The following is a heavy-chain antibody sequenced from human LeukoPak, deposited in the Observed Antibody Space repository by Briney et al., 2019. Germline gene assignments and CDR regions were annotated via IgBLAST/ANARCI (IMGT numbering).Heavy chain of an antibody. CDR1: GGSISGYF. Sequence: SETLSLTCTVSGGSISGYFWSWIRQPPGKGLEWIGQIYYSGSTNYNPSLKSRVTISVDTSKNQFSLKLRSATAADTALYYCARDLDYDSSPSDAFEIWGQGTMVTVSS. D-gene: IGHD3-22*01. CDR3: ARDLDYDSSPSDAFEI. V-gene: IGHV4-59*01. CDR2: IYYSGST. J-gene: IGHJ3*02.